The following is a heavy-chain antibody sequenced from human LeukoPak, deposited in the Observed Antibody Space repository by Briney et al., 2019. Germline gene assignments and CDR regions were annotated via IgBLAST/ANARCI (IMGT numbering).Heavy chain of an antibody. CDR3: ARENDGSGSYVLDY. CDR1: GFTFSSYG. J-gene: IGHJ4*02. D-gene: IGHD3-10*01. Sequence: GGSLRLSCAASGFTFSSYGMHWVRQAPGKGLEWVAVIWCDGSNKYYADSVKGRFTISRDNSKNTLYLQMNSLRAEDTAVYYCARENDGSGSYVLDYWGQGTLVTVSS. V-gene: IGHV3-33*01. CDR2: IWCDGSNK.